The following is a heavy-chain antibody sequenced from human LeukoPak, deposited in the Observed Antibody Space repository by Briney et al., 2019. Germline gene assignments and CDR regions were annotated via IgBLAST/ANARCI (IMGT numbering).Heavy chain of an antibody. D-gene: IGHD4-17*01. Sequence: GGSLRLSCAASGFTVSSNYMSWVRQAPGKGLEWVSVIYSGGSTYYADSVKGRFTISRDNSKNTLYLQMNSLRAEDTAVYYCAGMEKATVTSSNTTDYWGQGTLVTVSS. J-gene: IGHJ4*02. CDR1: GFTVSSNY. CDR3: AGMEKATVTSSNTTDY. V-gene: IGHV3-53*01. CDR2: IYSGGST.